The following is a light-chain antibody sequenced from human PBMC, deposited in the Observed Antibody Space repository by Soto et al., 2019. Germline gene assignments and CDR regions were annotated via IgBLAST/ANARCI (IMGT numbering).Light chain of an antibody. CDR2: GAS. V-gene: IGKV3-20*01. CDR3: QQYGSSPPRT. CDR1: QSVTNNY. J-gene: IGKJ1*01. Sequence: EIVLTQSPGPLSLSPGERATLSCRASQSVTNNYLAWYQQKPGQAPKLLIYGASSRATGIPDRFSGSGSGTDFTLTISRLEPEDFAVYYCQQYGSSPPRTFGQGTKVEIK.